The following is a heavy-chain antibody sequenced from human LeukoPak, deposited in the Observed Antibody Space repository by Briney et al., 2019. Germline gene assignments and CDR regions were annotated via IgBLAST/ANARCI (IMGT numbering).Heavy chain of an antibody. J-gene: IGHJ4*02. Sequence: GGSLRLSCAASGFTFSNYWMTWARQAPGKGLEWVANIKQDGSEKYYVDSVKGRFTISGDNAKNSLYLQMNSLRAEDTAVYYCASHSVGVLPIATFDYWGQGTLATVSS. D-gene: IGHD2-2*01. CDR3: ASHSVGVLPIATFDY. V-gene: IGHV3-7*01. CDR2: IKQDGSEK. CDR1: GFTFSNYW.